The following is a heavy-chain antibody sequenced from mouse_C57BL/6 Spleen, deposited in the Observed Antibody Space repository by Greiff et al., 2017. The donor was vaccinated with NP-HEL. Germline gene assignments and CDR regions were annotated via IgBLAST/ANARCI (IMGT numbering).Heavy chain of an antibody. V-gene: IGHV1-69*01. J-gene: IGHJ2*01. CDR1: GYTFTSYW. CDR3: ARRCDYDGYFDY. CDR2: IDPSDSYT. Sequence: QVHVKQPGAELVMPGASVKLSCKASGYTFTSYWMHWVKQRPGQGLEWIGEIDPSDSYTNYNQKFKGKSTLTVDKSSSTAYMQLSSLTSEDSAVYYCARRCDYDGYFDYWGQGTTLTVSS. D-gene: IGHD2-4*01.